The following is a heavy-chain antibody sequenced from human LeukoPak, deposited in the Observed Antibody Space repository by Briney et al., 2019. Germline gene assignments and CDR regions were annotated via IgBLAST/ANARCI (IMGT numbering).Heavy chain of an antibody. CDR3: ARDEVGGPLKY. CDR1: DFVFTKYW. J-gene: IGHJ4*02. CDR2: IREDGNKE. Sequence: PGGSLRLSCLASDFVFTKYWMTWVRQAPGKGLEWVANIREDGNKEYYIDSVRGRFSISRDNAKNSLYLQMNSLRAEDAAVYYCARDEVGGPLKYWGQGVLATVSS. D-gene: IGHD1-26*01. V-gene: IGHV3-7*01.